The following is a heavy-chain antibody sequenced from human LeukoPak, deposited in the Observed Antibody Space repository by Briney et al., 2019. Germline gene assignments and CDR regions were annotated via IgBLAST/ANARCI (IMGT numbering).Heavy chain of an antibody. Sequence: KPGESLKISCKGSGYRFTSYWIGWVRQMPGKGLEWMGMIYPGDSDTRYSPSFQGQVTISADKSTSTASLQWSSLKASDTAMYYCARRLCSGGSCYYFDYWGQGTLVTVSS. CDR2: IYPGDSDT. V-gene: IGHV5-51*01. J-gene: IGHJ4*02. CDR3: ARRLCSGGSCYYFDY. CDR1: GYRFTSYW. D-gene: IGHD2-15*01.